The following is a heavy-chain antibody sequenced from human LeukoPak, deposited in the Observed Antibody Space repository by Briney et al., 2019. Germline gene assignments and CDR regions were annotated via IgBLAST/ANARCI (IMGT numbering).Heavy chain of an antibody. CDR3: ARGAGYNYPYYFDY. CDR2: IYGGGNI. V-gene: IGHV3-53*01. Sequence: GGCLRLSCAASGCTVSSNYANWVRQAPGKGLEWVSVIYGGGNIYYADSLKGRFTISRDNSKNTLYLQMSSLRAEDTAVYYCARGAGYNYPYYFDYWGQGTLVTVSS. J-gene: IGHJ4*02. CDR1: GCTVSSNY. D-gene: IGHD5-12*01.